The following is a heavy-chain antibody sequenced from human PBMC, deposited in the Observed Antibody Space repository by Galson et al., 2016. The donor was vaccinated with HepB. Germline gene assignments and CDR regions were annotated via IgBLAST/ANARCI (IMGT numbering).Heavy chain of an antibody. CDR2: ISSRSNYK. D-gene: IGHD3-16*01. J-gene: IGHJ4*02. Sequence: LRLSCAAAGFTFCSYSMNCVRQAPGRGRQWFSSISSRSNYKYYADSVKSRFTITRDNSKNTIYLYMNNLTAGDTAIYYCGKHGGFDFWGQGAMVTVSS. CDR3: GKHGGFDF. CDR1: GFTFCSYS. V-gene: IGHV3-21*04.